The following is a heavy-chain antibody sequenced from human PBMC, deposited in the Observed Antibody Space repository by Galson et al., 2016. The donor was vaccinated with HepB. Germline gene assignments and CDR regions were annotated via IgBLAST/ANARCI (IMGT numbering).Heavy chain of an antibody. CDR2: TYHTGSN. CDR1: GASVSSNW. J-gene: IGHJ4*02. Sequence: ETLSLTCAVSGASVSSNWWSWVRQPPGKGLDWIGETYHTGSNNFNPSLMSRVTISLDKSKNQLSLMLTAVTAADTAVYYCARHIAVAGTRGFDYWGQGALVTVSS. CDR3: ARHIAVAGTRGFDY. D-gene: IGHD6-19*01. V-gene: IGHV4-4*02.